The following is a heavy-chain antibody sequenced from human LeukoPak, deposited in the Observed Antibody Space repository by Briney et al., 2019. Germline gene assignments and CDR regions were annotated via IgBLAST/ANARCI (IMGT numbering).Heavy chain of an antibody. CDR2: INPSGGST. CDR1: GYTFTSYY. V-gene: IGHV1-46*01. Sequence: ASVKVSCKASGYTFTSYYIHWVRQAPGQGLEWMGLINPSGGSTNYAQKFQGRVTMTRDTSTSTVYMELSSLRSEDTAVYYCARGNCSGGSCYQLRGPNWFDPWGQGTLVTVSS. CDR3: ARGNCSGGSCYQLRGPNWFDP. J-gene: IGHJ5*02. D-gene: IGHD2-15*01.